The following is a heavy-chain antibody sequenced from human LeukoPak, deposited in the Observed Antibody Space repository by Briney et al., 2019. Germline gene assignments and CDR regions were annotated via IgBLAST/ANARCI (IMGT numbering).Heavy chain of an antibody. CDR1: GDIFRRYG. CDR3: ARPYSANWHPHPYRMDV. CDR2: VRPYNGDP. V-gene: IGHV1-18*04. D-gene: IGHD1-1*01. J-gene: IGHJ6*02. Sequence: ASVKVSCKASGDIFRRYGVTWARQAPGQGPEWMGWVRPYNGDPEYAQKFQGRVTMSTDTSTDTSYMELRSLGSGDTAVYYCARPYSANWHPHPYRMDVWGQGTTVIVSS.